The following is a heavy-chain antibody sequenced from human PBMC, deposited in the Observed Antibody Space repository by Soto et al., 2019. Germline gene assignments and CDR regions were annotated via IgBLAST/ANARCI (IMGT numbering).Heavy chain of an antibody. V-gene: IGHV3-48*01. Sequence: GGSLRLSCAASGFTFSSYSMNWVRQAPGKGLEWVSYISSSSSTIYYADSVKGRFTISRDNAKNSLYLQMNSLRAEDTAVYYCASRYDFWSGRKPYYYYYYMDVWGKGTTVTVSS. CDR1: GFTFSSYS. D-gene: IGHD3-3*01. CDR3: ASRYDFWSGRKPYYYYYYMDV. CDR2: ISSSSSTI. J-gene: IGHJ6*03.